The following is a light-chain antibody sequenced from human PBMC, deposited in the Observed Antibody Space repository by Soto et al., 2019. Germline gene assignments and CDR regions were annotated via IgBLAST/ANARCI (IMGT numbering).Light chain of an antibody. Sequence: EIVLTQSPGTLSLSPGERATLSCRASQSVSSSYLAWYQQKPGQAPRLLIYGASSRATGIPDRFSGSGSGTDFTLTISRVEAEDFAVYYCQQYGRSPPFTFGGGTKVEIK. CDR1: QSVSSSY. CDR2: GAS. J-gene: IGKJ4*01. V-gene: IGKV3-20*01. CDR3: QQYGRSPPFT.